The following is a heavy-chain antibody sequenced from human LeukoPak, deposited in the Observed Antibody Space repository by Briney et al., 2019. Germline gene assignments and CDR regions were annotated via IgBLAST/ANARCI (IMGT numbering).Heavy chain of an antibody. CDR2: IDPSDSYA. J-gene: IGHJ5*02. CDR1: GYSFTSYW. D-gene: IGHD3-10*01. CDR3: ARQLWFGESVGWFDP. V-gene: IGHV5-10-1*01. Sequence: GESLKISCKGFGYSFTSYWITWVRQMPGKGLEWMGRIDPSDSYANYSPSFEGHVTISADTSISTAYLQWTSLKASDTAIYYCARQLWFGESVGWFDPWGQGTLVTVFS.